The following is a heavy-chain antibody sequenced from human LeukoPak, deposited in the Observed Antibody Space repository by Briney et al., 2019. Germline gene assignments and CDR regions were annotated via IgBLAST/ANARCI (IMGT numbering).Heavy chain of an antibody. V-gene: IGHV4-59*06. CDR1: GGSISSYY. CDR2: IYYSGST. D-gene: IGHD3-22*01. J-gene: IGHJ4*02. Sequence: SETLSLTCTVSGGSISSYYWSWIRQHPGKGLEWIGYIYYSGSTYYNPSLKSRVTISVDTSKNQFSLKLSSVTAADTAVYYCARDIQGPADSSGYYPYYFDYWGQGTLVTVSS. CDR3: ARDIQGPADSSGYYPYYFDY.